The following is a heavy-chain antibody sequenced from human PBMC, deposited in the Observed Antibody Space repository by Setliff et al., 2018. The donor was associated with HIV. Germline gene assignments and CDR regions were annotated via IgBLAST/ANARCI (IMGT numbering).Heavy chain of an antibody. V-gene: IGHV4-34*01. CDR1: GGSFSGYY. J-gene: IGHJ2*01. CDR2: INHSGST. Sequence: SETLSLTCGVYGGSFSGYYWNWIRQPPGKGLEWVGEINHSGSTNYNPSLKSRVTTSVDTSKNQFSLNLTSVTAADTAVYYCARGVAVAGGYWYFDLWGRGALVTVSS. D-gene: IGHD6-19*01. CDR3: ARGVAVAGGYWYFDL.